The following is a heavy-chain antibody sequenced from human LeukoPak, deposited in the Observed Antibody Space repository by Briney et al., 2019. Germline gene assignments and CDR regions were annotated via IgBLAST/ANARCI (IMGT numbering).Heavy chain of an antibody. Sequence: GGSLRLSCAASGFTFSSYGVHWVRQAPGKGLEWVAVIWYDGSNKYYADSVKGRFTISRDNSKNTLYLQMNSLRAEDTAVYYCANDLNWNSHGMDVWGQGTTVTVSS. CDR3: ANDLNWNSHGMDV. CDR2: IWYDGSNK. D-gene: IGHD1-7*01. J-gene: IGHJ6*02. CDR1: GFTFSSYG. V-gene: IGHV3-33*06.